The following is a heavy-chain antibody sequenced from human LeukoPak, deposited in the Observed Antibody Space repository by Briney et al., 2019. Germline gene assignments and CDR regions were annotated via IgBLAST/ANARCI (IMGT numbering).Heavy chain of an antibody. CDR1: GFTVSSNY. V-gene: IGHV3-66*01. CDR3: ARGRKTYDAFDI. Sequence: GGSLRLSCAASGFTVSSNYMSWVRQAPRKGLEWVSVIYSGGSTYYADSVKGRFTISRDNSKNTLYLQMNSLRAEDTAVYYCARGRKTYDAFDIWGQGTMVTVSS. CDR2: IYSGGST. J-gene: IGHJ3*02.